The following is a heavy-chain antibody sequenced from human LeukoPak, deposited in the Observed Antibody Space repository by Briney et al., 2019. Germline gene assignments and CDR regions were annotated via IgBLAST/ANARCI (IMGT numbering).Heavy chain of an antibody. V-gene: IGHV1-2*06. CDR1: GYTFTGYY. CDR2: INPNGGGT. CDR3: AGPGAYDYVWGSYDY. D-gene: IGHD3-16*01. Sequence: ASVKVSCKASGYTFTGYYMHWVRQAPGQGLEWMGRINPNGGGTNYAQKFQGRVTMTRDTSISTAYMELSRLRSDDTAVYYCAGPGAYDYVWGSYDYWGQGTLVTVSS. J-gene: IGHJ4*02.